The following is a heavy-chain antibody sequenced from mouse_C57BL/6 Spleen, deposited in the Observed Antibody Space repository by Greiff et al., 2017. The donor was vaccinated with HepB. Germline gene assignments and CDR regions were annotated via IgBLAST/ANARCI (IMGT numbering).Heavy chain of an antibody. CDR3: TREAVTTVVAFDY. D-gene: IGHD1-1*01. CDR1: GFTFSSYA. J-gene: IGHJ2*01. Sequence: EVQVVESGEGLVKPGGSLKLSCAASGFTFSSYAMSWVRQTPEKRLEWVAYISSGGAYIYYADTVKGRFTISRDNARNTLYLQMSSLKSEDTAMYYCTREAVTTVVAFDYWGQGTTLTVSS. V-gene: IGHV5-9-1*02. CDR2: ISSGGAYI.